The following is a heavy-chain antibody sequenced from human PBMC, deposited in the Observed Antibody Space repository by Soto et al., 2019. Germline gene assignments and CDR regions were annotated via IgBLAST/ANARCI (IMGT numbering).Heavy chain of an antibody. CDR3: ARGNKGPGHYGPGSQGWYGP. J-gene: IGHJ5*02. CDR2: IIPITETP. CDR1: GGTFSSHA. Sequence: QVQLVQSGAEVKKPGSSVRVSCKVSGGTFSSHAINWLRQAPGQGLEWMGVIIPITETPNNAEKFQGRVTITAEKSTTTVYMELSRLTFDDTAVYFCARGNKGPGHYGPGSQGWYGPWGQGTLVTVSS. V-gene: IGHV1-69*06. D-gene: IGHD3-10*01.